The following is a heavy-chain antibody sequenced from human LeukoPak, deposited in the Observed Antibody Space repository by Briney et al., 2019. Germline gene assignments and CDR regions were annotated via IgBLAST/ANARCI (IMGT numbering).Heavy chain of an antibody. CDR1: GFTFSSYD. Sequence: GGSLRLSCAASGFTFSSYDIHWVRQAPGKGLEWVAFIRYDGSNKYYADSVRGRFTLSRDNSKNPLYLQMNSLRAEAPAVYYCAKEGEPYCGGDGYNDFDYWGQGTLVTVSS. CDR3: AKEGEPYCGGDGYNDFDY. CDR2: IRYDGSNK. V-gene: IGHV3-30*02. J-gene: IGHJ4*02. D-gene: IGHD2-21*02.